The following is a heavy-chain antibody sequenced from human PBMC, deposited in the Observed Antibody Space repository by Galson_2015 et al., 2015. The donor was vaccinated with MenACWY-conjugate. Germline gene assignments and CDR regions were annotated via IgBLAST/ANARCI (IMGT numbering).Heavy chain of an antibody. V-gene: IGHV3-23*01. J-gene: IGHJ4*02. CDR2: ISGSGGST. CDR3: AKSGGRQWLRWYFDY. Sequence: SLRLSCAASGFTFSSYAMSWVRQAPGKGLEWVSAISGSGGSTYYADSVKGRFTISRDNSKNTLYLQMNSLRAEDTAVYYCAKSGGRQWLRWYFDYWGQGTLVPVSS. D-gene: IGHD6-19*01. CDR1: GFTFSSYA.